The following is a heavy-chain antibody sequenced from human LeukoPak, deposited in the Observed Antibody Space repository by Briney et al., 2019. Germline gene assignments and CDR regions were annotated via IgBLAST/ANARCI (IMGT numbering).Heavy chain of an antibody. Sequence: PSETLSLTCTVSGGSISSYYWSWIRQPPGKGLEWIGYIYYSGSTNYNPSLNSRVTISVDTSKNKFYLKLRSVIAADTAVAYYAGDIIDMATSTIWYLDLWGRGTLVTVSS. CDR1: GGSISSYY. J-gene: IGHJ2*01. CDR2: IYYSGST. CDR3: AGDIIDMATSTIWYLDL. D-gene: IGHD5-24*01. V-gene: IGHV4-59*01.